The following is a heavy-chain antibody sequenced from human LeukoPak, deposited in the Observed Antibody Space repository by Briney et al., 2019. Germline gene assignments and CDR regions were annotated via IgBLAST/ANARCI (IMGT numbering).Heavy chain of an antibody. J-gene: IGHJ3*02. D-gene: IGHD7-27*01. CDR2: IYYSGNT. V-gene: IGHV4-59*01. CDR3: ATELTGDSAYAFDI. CDR1: GDSISSYY. Sequence: SETLSLTCTVSGDSISSYYWSWIRQPPGKGLEWIGYIYYSGNTNYNPSLKSRVTISVDTSKNQFSLKLSSVTAADTAVYYCATELTGDSAYAFDIWGQGTMVTVSS.